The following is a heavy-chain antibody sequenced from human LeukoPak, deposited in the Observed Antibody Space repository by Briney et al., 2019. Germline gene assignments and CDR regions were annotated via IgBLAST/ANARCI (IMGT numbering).Heavy chain of an antibody. CDR1: GGSISSNTW. V-gene: IGHV4-4*02. Sequence: SETLSLTCVVSGGSISSNTWWSWIRQPPGKGLEWIGSIYYSGSTYYNPSLKSRVTISVDTSKNQFSLKLSSVTAADTAVYYCARDKTKYYYDSSGYPYYYYYYMDVWGKGTTVTISS. CDR3: ARDKTKYYYDSSGYPYYYYYYMDV. D-gene: IGHD3-22*01. J-gene: IGHJ6*03. CDR2: IYYSGST.